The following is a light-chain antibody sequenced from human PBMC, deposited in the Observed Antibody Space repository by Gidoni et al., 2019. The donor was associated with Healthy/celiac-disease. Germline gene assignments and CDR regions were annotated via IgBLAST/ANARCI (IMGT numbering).Light chain of an antibody. J-gene: IGKJ3*01. CDR2: GAS. CDR3: QQYGSSLFT. V-gene: IGKV3-20*01. CDR1: QRVSSSY. Sequence: ELVLTQPPGTLSLSPGERATPSCRASQRVSSSYLAWYQQKPGQAPRLLIYGASSRATGIPDRFSGSGSGTDFTLTISRLEPEDFAVYYCQQYGSSLFTFGPGTKVDIK.